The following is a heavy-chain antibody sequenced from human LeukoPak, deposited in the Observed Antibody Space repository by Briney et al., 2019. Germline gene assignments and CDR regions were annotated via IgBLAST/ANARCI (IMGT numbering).Heavy chain of an antibody. Sequence: GASVKVSCKASGYSLTSFDINWVRQGSGQGLEWMGWMNPKGGNTGYAPTFQGRVTITRDTSIDTAFMELSSLRPDDTAVYYCARGGSSCSYYNNYGMDVWGQGTTITVSS. J-gene: IGHJ6*02. V-gene: IGHV1-8*01. CDR2: MNPKGGNT. CDR3: ARGGSSCSYYNNYGMDV. CDR1: GYSLTSFD. D-gene: IGHD2-15*01.